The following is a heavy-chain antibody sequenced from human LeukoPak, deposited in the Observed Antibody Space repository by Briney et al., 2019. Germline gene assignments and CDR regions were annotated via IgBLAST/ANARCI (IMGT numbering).Heavy chain of an antibody. CDR1: GFTFSSYA. CDR2: ISGSGGST. V-gene: IGHV3-23*01. D-gene: IGHD6-19*01. Sequence: GGSLRLSCAASGFTFSSYAMSWVRQAPGKGPGWVSAISGSGGSTYYADSVKGRFTISRDNSKNTLYLQMNSLRAEDTAVYYCAKELLQMAVAGQCDYWGQGTLVTVSS. J-gene: IGHJ4*02. CDR3: AKELLQMAVAGQCDY.